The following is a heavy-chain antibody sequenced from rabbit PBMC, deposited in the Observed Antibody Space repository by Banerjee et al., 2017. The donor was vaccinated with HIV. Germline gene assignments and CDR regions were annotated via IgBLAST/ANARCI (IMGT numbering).Heavy chain of an antibody. CDR3: VRASSRGYHDWLDL. J-gene: IGHJ5*01. CDR1: GFSFSSSYN. V-gene: IGHV1S40*01. D-gene: IGHD1-1*01. CDR2: IDTADGNI. Sequence: LVKPGASLTLTCTASGFSFSSSYNMCWVRQAPGKGLEWIGYIDTADGNIYYATWVNGRFTISSHNAQNTLYLQLNSLTAADTATYFCVRASSRGYHDWLDLRGPGTLVTVS.